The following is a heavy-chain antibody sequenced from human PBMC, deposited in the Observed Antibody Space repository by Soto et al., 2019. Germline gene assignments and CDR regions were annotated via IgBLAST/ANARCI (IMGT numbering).Heavy chain of an antibody. V-gene: IGHV3-23*01. Sequence: GGSLRLSCAASGFTFSSYAMSWVRQAPGKGLERVSANSDSGGSTYYADSVKGRFTISRDNSKNTLYLQMNSLRAEDTAVYYCAKDRIAAAGVDLFDYWGQGTLVTVSS. D-gene: IGHD6-13*01. J-gene: IGHJ4*02. CDR3: AKDRIAAAGVDLFDY. CDR1: GFTFSSYA. CDR2: NSDSGGST.